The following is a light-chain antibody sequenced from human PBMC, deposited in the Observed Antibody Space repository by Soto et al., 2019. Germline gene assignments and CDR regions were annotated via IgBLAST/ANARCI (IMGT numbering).Light chain of an antibody. CDR2: DAS. CDR1: QSVSSH. Sequence: EIVLTQSPATLSLSPGERGTLSCRVSQSVSSHLAWYQQKPGQAPRLLVYDASNRATGIPTRFSGSGSGTDFTLTISNLEPEDFAVYYCQQHISWPLTFGGGTKVDIK. J-gene: IGKJ4*01. CDR3: QQHISWPLT. V-gene: IGKV3-11*01.